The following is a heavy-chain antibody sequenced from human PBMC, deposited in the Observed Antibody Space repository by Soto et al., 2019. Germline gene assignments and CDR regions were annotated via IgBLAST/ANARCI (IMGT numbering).Heavy chain of an antibody. CDR1: GGSISSRSYY. Sequence: PXGTLSLTCTVSGGSISSRSYYGGWIRQPPGKGLEWIGSIYYSGSTYYNPSLKSRVTTSVDTSKNQLSLKLSSVTAADTAVYYRARLGTVATSYYYGMDVWGQGTTVTVSS. CDR3: ARLGTVATSYYYGMDV. D-gene: IGHD5-12*01. V-gene: IGHV4-39*01. J-gene: IGHJ6*02. CDR2: IYYSGST.